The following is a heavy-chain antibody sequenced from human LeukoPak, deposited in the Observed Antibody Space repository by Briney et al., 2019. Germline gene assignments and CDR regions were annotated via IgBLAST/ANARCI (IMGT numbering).Heavy chain of an antibody. CDR3: SRGGRVWFDP. J-gene: IGHJ5*02. CDR1: GGSISSHY. Sequence: KPSETLSLTCTVSGGSISSHYWSWIRQPPGKGLEWIGYIFYSGSTNYNPSLKSRVTISVDTSKNQFSLNLSSVTAADTAVYYCSRGGRVWFDPWGQGTLVTVSS. CDR2: IFYSGST. V-gene: IGHV4-59*11.